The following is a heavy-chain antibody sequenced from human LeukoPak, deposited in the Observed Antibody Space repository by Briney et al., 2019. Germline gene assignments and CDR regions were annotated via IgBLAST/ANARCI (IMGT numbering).Heavy chain of an antibody. Sequence: GGSLRLSCAASGFTFSSYAMSWVRQAPGKGLEWVSAISGSGGSTYYADSVKGRFTISRDNSKNTLYLQMNSLRAEDTAVYYCANVAMVRGVTEGGAYWGQGTLVTVSS. J-gene: IGHJ4*02. CDR1: GFTFSSYA. CDR2: ISGSGGST. D-gene: IGHD3-10*01. CDR3: ANVAMVRGVTEGGAY. V-gene: IGHV3-23*01.